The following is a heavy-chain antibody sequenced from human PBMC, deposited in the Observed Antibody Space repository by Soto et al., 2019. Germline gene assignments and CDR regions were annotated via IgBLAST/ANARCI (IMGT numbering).Heavy chain of an antibody. CDR2: IVVGSGNS. J-gene: IGHJ6*02. V-gene: IGHV1-58*01. D-gene: IGHD3-22*01. CDR3: ALRAPNYYDSSGYYPSGMDV. Sequence: SVKVSCKASGFTFTSSAVQWVRQARGQRLEWIGWIVVGSGNSNYAQKFQERVTITRDMSTSTAYMELSSLRSEDTAVYHCALRAPNYYDSSGYYPSGMDVWGQGTTVTVSS. CDR1: GFTFTSSA.